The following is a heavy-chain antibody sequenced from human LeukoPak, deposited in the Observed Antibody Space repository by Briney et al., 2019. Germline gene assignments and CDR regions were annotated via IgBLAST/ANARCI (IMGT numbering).Heavy chain of an antibody. CDR2: ISSISSII. D-gene: IGHD6-13*01. CDR1: GFIFSTYS. V-gene: IGHV3-48*01. J-gene: IGHJ4*02. CDR3: ARTRPGTEAGQPNFDY. Sequence: PGGSLRLSCAASGFIFSTYSMSWVRQAPGKGLEWVSYISSISSIIYYADSVKGRFTISRDNARNSLYLQMNSPRADDQAVYYCARTRPGTEAGQPNFDYWGQGTLVTVSS.